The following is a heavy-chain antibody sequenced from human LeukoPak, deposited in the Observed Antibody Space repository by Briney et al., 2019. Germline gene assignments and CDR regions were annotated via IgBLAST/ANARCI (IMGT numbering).Heavy chain of an antibody. Sequence: GGSLCFSSSGYGFTICSYAMSWVPPAQGLGLEWVSAISGSGGSTYYADSVKGRFTISRDNSKNTLYLQMNSLRAEDTAVYYCAKGQLVCNYWGQGTLVTVSS. CDR3: AKGQLVCNY. V-gene: IGHV3-23*01. D-gene: IGHD6-13*01. J-gene: IGHJ4*02. CDR2: ISGSGGST. CDR1: GFTICSYA.